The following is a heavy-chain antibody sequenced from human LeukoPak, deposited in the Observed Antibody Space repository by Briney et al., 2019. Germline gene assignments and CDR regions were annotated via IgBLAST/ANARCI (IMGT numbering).Heavy chain of an antibody. Sequence: GGSLRLSCAASGFTFNTYGMSWVRQAPGKGLEWVSGISGSGGATYYADSVKGRFTISRDDPHNTLYLQMNSLRAEDTAVYYCARVGITMIVVDAFDIWGQGTMVTVSS. V-gene: IGHV3-23*01. CDR1: GFTFNTYG. J-gene: IGHJ3*02. CDR2: ISGSGGAT. CDR3: ARVGITMIVVDAFDI. D-gene: IGHD3-22*01.